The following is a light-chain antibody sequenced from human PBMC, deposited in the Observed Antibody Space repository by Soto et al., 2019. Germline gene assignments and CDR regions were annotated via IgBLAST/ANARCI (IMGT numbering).Light chain of an antibody. V-gene: IGKV3-15*01. Sequence: EIVMTQSPATLSVSPGERATLSCRASQSFTSTSLAWYQQKPGQAPRLLIYGASTRATGIPARFSGSGSGTEFTLIISSLQSEDSAVYYCQQYNSWLWTFGQGTKVDIK. CDR1: QSFTSTS. CDR3: QQYNSWLWT. CDR2: GAS. J-gene: IGKJ1*01.